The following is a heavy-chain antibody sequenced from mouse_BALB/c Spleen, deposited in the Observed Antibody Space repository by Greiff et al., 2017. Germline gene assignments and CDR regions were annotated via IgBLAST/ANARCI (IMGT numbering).Heavy chain of an antibody. Sequence: DVKLVESGGGLVKPGGSLKLSCAASGFAFSSYDMSWVRQTPEKRLEWVAYISSGGGSTYYPDTVKGRFTISRDNAKNTLYLQMSSLKSEDTAMYYCARQKYGNYGAMDYWGQGTSVTVSS. CDR1: GFAFSSYD. J-gene: IGHJ4*01. D-gene: IGHD2-10*02. V-gene: IGHV5-12-1*01. CDR2: ISSGGGST. CDR3: ARQKYGNYGAMDY.